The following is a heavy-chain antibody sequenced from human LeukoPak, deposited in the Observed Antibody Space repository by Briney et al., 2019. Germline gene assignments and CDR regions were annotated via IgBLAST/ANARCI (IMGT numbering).Heavy chain of an antibody. V-gene: IGHV4-39*01. D-gene: IGHD5-18*01. CDR2: IYYSGSP. CDR3: ACRTAMVFDY. J-gene: IGHJ4*02. CDR1: GGSISSSSYY. Sequence: KASETLSLTCTVSGGSISSSSYYWGWIRQPPGKGLEWFGSIYYSGSPYYNPSLKSRVTISVNTSKNQFSLKLSSVTAADTAVYYCACRTAMVFDYWGQGTLVTVSS.